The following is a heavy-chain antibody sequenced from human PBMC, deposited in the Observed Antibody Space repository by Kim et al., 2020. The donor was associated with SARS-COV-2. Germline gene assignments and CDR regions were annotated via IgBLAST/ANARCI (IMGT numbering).Heavy chain of an antibody. V-gene: IGHV3-23*01. CDR2: IGTSSNT. Sequence: GGSLRLSCVASGLTFSRYAMTWVRQAPGKGLEWVSTIGTSSNTYYGDSVKGRFTISRDNSKNTFYLQMSSLRAEDSATYYCAKGGYSSGWLEYWGQGTLV. CDR3: AKGGYSSGWLEY. J-gene: IGHJ4*02. CDR1: GLTFSRYA. D-gene: IGHD6-25*01.